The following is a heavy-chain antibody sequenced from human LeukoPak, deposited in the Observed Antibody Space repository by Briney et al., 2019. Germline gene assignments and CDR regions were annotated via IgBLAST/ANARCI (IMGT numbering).Heavy chain of an antibody. CDR2: ISSSSSYT. Sequence: GGSLRLSCAASGFILSDYYMSWIRQAPGKGLEWVSYISSSSSYTINADSVKGRFTVFRDNAKHLVFLQMNRLRAEDTAVYYCARDRGDSGSSDYWGQGTLVTVSS. V-gene: IGHV3-11*06. D-gene: IGHD3-10*01. CDR1: GFILSDYY. J-gene: IGHJ4*02. CDR3: ARDRGDSGSSDY.